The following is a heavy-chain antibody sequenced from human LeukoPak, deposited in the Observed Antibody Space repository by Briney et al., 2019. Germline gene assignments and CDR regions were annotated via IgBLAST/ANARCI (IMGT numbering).Heavy chain of an antibody. J-gene: IGHJ4*02. CDR3: TRGSLSGSSRDY. CDR2: MNPDTGDT. D-gene: IGHD1-26*01. Sequence: ASVRVSCKASVYTFTGYDINWVRQATGQGLDWMGWMNPDTGDTGYAQKFQGRVTMTRNTSIDTAYMELSGLRSEDTAVYYCTRGSLSGSSRDYWGQGTLVTVSS. V-gene: IGHV1-8*01. CDR1: VYTFTGYD.